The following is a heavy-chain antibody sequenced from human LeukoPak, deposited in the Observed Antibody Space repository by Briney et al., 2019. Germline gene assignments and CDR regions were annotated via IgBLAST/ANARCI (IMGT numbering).Heavy chain of an antibody. J-gene: IGHJ4*02. Sequence: GGSVRLSCTVSGFTVSSNSMSWARQAPGKGLEWVSFIYSDNTHYSDSVKGRFTISRDNSKNTLYLQMNSLRAEDTAVYYCARRAGAYSHPYDYWGQGTLVTVSS. CDR3: ARRAGAYSHPYDY. CDR2: IYSDNT. V-gene: IGHV3-53*01. CDR1: GFTVSSNS. D-gene: IGHD4/OR15-4a*01.